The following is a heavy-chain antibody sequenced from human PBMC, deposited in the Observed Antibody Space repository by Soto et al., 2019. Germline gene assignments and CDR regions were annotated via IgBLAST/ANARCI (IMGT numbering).Heavy chain of an antibody. V-gene: IGHV1-3*01. D-gene: IGHD1-1*01. CDR2: INAGNGNT. Sequence: QVQLVQSGAEVKKPGASVKVSCKASGFTFTSYAMHWVRQAPGQRLEWMGWINAGNGNTKYSQRFQGRVTVTRDTSASTAYMELSSLRAEDTAVYYCAREGTYYGGQGTLVTVSS. J-gene: IGHJ4*02. CDR1: GFTFTSYA. CDR3: AREGTYY.